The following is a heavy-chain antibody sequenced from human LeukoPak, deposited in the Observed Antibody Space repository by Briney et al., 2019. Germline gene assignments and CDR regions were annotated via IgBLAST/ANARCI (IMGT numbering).Heavy chain of an antibody. CDR2: IKQDGTSK. CDR1: GFTFSRSW. CDR3: ARHGDYCFDL. J-gene: IGHJ4*02. D-gene: IGHD2-21*01. V-gene: IGHV3-7*02. Sequence: PGGSLRLSRAASGFTFSRSWMGWVRQAPGKGLEWVANIKQDGTSKYYVDSVMGRFTISRDNAENSVYLQMNSLSAGDTAVYYCARHGDYCFDLWGPGTRATVSS.